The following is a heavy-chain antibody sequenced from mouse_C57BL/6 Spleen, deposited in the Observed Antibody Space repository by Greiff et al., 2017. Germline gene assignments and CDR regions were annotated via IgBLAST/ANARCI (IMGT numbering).Heavy chain of an antibody. V-gene: IGHV14-4*01. D-gene: IGHD2-1*01. Sequence: VQLQQSGAELVRPGASVKLSCTVSGFNIKDDYMHWVKQRPEQGLEWIGWIDPENGDTEYASKFQGKATITADTSSNTAYLQLSSLTSEDTAVYYCTTWGGKYFGAYWGQGTLVTVSA. CDR2: IDPENGDT. CDR1: GFNIKDDY. J-gene: IGHJ3*01. CDR3: TTWGGKYFGAY.